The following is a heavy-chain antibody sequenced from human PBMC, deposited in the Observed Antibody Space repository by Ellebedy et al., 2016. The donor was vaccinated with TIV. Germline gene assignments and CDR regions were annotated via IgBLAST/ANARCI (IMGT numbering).Heavy chain of an antibody. Sequence: AASVKVSCKASGYTFTSYGISWVRQAPGQGLEWMGWISAYNGNTNYAQKLQGRVTMTTDTSTSTAYMELRSLRSDDTAVYYCARGYSSSWYDPYYYYYGMDVWGQGTTVTVSS. CDR3: ARGYSSSWYDPYYYYYGMDV. D-gene: IGHD6-13*01. CDR2: ISAYNGNT. J-gene: IGHJ6*02. V-gene: IGHV1-18*01. CDR1: GYTFTSYG.